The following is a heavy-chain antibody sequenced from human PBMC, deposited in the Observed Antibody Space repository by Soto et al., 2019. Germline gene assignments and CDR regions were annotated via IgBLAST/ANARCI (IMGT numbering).Heavy chain of an antibody. V-gene: IGHV3-11*01. CDR3: AREGHPEPNQWGDAFDI. D-gene: IGHD3-16*01. J-gene: IGHJ3*02. CDR1: GFTFSDYY. Sequence: PGGSLRLSCAASGFTFSDYYMSWIRQAPGKGLEWVSYISSSGSTIYYADSVKGRFTISRDNAKNSLYLRMNSLRAEDTAVYYCAREGHPEPNQWGDAFDIWGQGTMVTVSS. CDR2: ISSSGSTI.